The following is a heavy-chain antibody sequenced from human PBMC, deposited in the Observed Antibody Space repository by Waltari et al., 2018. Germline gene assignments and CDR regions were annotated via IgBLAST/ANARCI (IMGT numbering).Heavy chain of an antibody. CDR1: GFSCSSYS. Sequence: EVQLVESGGGLVKPGGSLRLSCGASGFSCSSYSMHWVRQAPGKGLEWVSSISSSTTYIHYADSVKGRFTISRDNAKNSLYLQMNSLRVEDTAVYYCVSGGWGFYFDYWGQGTVVTVSS. CDR3: VSGGWGFYFDY. CDR2: ISSSTTYI. V-gene: IGHV3-21*01. J-gene: IGHJ4*02. D-gene: IGHD7-27*01.